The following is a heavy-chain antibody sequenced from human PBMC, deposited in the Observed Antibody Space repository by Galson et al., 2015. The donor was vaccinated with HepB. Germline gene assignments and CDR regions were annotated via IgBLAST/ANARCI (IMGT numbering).Heavy chain of an antibody. CDR2: ISGSGGRT. D-gene: IGHD3-16*01. J-gene: IGHJ4*02. V-gene: IGHV3-23*01. Sequence: SLRLSCAASGFTFSSYAMSWVRQAPGKGLEWVSFISGSGGRTNYADSVKGRFTISRDNSENTLYLQMNSLRAEDTAVYYCAKWGVWGVFEYWGQGILVTVSS. CDR3: AKWGVWGVFEY. CDR1: GFTFSSYA.